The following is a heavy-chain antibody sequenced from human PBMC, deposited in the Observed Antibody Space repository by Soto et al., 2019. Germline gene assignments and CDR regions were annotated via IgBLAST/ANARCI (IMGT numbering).Heavy chain of an antibody. CDR1: GDSISSGTSS. CDR2: MYYTGTT. Sequence: XTLPLTFNVSGDSISSGTSSWGWIRQSPGKGLEWIGSMYYTGTTDYNSSLKSRATISVDMSKNQFSLKLSSVTAADTAVYFCAIVRPTNNWYSFDVWGQGSLVTVSS. D-gene: IGHD1-1*01. V-gene: IGHV4-39*01. CDR3: AIVRPTNNWYSFDV. J-gene: IGHJ1*01.